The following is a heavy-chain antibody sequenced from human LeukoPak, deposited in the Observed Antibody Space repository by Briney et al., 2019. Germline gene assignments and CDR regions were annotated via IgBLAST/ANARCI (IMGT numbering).Heavy chain of an antibody. J-gene: IGHJ5*02. V-gene: IGHV3-7*01. CDR1: GFTLSSYW. D-gene: IGHD5-18*01. CDR3: ARDRGYSYGLPYNWFDP. CDR2: MNQDGK. Sequence: GGSLRLSCEASGFTLSSYWMSWVRQAPGRGLEWVANMNQDGKNYLDSVKGRFTISRDNAKNSLYLQMNSLRAEDTAVYYCARDRGYSYGLPYNWFDPWGQGTLVTVSS.